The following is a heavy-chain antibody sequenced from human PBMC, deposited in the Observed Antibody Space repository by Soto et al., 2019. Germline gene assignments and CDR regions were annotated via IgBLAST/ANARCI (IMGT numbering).Heavy chain of an antibody. Sequence: ETLSLTCTVSGGSISSSSNYMSWVRQAPGKGLEWVSVIYSGGSTYYADSVKGRFTISRDNSKNTLYLQMNSLRAEDTAVYYCASSYYDSSGYYSPVGYWGQGTLVTVSS. CDR2: IYSGGST. V-gene: IGHV3-66*01. CDR1: GGSISSSSNY. D-gene: IGHD3-22*01. J-gene: IGHJ4*02. CDR3: ASSYYDSSGYYSPVGY.